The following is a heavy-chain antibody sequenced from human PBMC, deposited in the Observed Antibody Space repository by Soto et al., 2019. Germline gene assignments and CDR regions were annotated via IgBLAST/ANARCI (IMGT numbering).Heavy chain of an antibody. V-gene: IGHV3-53*04. CDR1: GFTVSSNY. CDR2: IYSGGST. J-gene: IGHJ6*02. CDR3: ASGEAAAGGIYYYYGMDV. Sequence: EVQLVESGGGLVQPGGSLGLSCAASGFTVSSNYMSWVRQAPGKGLEWVSVIYSGGSTYYADSVKGRFTISRHNSKNTLYLQMNSLRAEDTAVYYCASGEAAAGGIYYYYGMDVWGQGTTVTVSS. D-gene: IGHD6-13*01.